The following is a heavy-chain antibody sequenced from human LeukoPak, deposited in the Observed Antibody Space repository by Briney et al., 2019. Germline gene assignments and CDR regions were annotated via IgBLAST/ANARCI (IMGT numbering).Heavy chain of an antibody. V-gene: IGHV3-30-3*01. CDR2: ISYDGSNK. CDR3: ARDSYYDSSGYYPADY. CDR1: GFTFSSYA. J-gene: IGHJ4*02. D-gene: IGHD3-22*01. Sequence: QPGGSLRLSCAASGFTFSSYAMPWVRQAPGKGLEWVAVISYDGSNKYYADSVKGRFTISRDNSKNTLYLQMNSLRAEDTAVYYCARDSYYDSSGYYPADYWGQGTLVTVSS.